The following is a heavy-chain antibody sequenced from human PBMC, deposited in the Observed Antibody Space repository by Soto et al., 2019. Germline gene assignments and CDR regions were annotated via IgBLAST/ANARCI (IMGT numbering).Heavy chain of an antibody. CDR2: ISWNGGSI. D-gene: IGHD2-15*01. CDR3: AKGYSIGGFTKFPVDY. V-gene: IGHV3-9*01. CDR1: GFTFDDYA. Sequence: GGSLRLSCAASGFTFDDYAMHWVRQAPGKGLEWVSGISWNGGSIGYADSVKGRFTISRDNAKNSLYLQMNSLRAEDTALYYCAKGYSIGGFTKFPVDYWGQGTLVTVSS. J-gene: IGHJ4*02.